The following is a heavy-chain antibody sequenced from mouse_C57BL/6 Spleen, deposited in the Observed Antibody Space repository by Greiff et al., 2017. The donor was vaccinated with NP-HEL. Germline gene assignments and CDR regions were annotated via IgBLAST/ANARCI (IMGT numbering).Heavy chain of an antibody. Sequence: QVQLQQPGTELVKPGASVKLSCKASGYTFTSYWMHWVKQRPGQGLEWIGNINPSNGGTNYNEKFKSKATLTVDKSSSTAYMQLSSLTSEDSAVYYCARSGLLRLGPYAMDYGGQGTSVTVSS. CDR3: ARSGLLRLGPYAMDY. CDR1: GYTFTSYW. J-gene: IGHJ4*01. CDR2: INPSNGGT. D-gene: IGHD2-3*01. V-gene: IGHV1-53*01.